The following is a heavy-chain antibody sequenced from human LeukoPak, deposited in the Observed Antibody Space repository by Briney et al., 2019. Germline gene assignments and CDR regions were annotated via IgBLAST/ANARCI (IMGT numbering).Heavy chain of an antibody. V-gene: IGHV1-2*02. CDR3: ARDWRFGEGLLVWGMDV. D-gene: IGHD3-10*01. Sequence: ASVKVSCKASGYTFTSYGISWVRQAPGQGLEWMGWINPNSGGTNYAQKFQGRVTMTRDTSISTAYMELSRLRSDDTAVYYCARDWRFGEGLLVWGMDVWGQGTTVTVSS. CDR1: GYTFTSYG. J-gene: IGHJ6*02. CDR2: INPNSGGT.